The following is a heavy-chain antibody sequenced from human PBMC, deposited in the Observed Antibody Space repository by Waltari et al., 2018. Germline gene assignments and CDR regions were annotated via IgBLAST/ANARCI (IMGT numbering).Heavy chain of an antibody. CDR3: ARDSDSSGSFDY. CDR2: IYYSGST. Sequence: QLQLQESGPGLVKPSETLSLTCTVSGGSLSSSSYYWGWIRQPPGKGLEWIGSIYYSGSTYYNPSLKSRVTISVDTSKNQFSLKLSSVTAADTAVYYCARDSDSSGSFDYWGQGTLVTVSS. V-gene: IGHV4-39*07. D-gene: IGHD6-25*01. CDR1: GGSLSSSSYY. J-gene: IGHJ4*02.